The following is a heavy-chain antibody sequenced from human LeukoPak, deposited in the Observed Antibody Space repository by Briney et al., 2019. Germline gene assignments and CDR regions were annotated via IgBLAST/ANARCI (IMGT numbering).Heavy chain of an antibody. CDR1: GYSFTSYW. CDR2: IYPGDSDT. Sequence: GESLQISFQGSGYSFTSYWIGWARPMPGKGLEWMGIIYPGDSDTRYSPSFQGQVTISADKSISTAYLQWSSLKASDTAMYYCARPLSSGWYLGLDYWGQGTLVTVSS. J-gene: IGHJ4*02. V-gene: IGHV5-51*01. CDR3: ARPLSSGWYLGLDY. D-gene: IGHD6-19*01.